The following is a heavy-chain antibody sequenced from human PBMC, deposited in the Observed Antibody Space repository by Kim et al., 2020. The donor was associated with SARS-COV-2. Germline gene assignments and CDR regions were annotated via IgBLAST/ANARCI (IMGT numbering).Heavy chain of an antibody. CDR2: IKSKIAGGTT. CDR1: GFTFNNAW. D-gene: IGHD2-21*01. V-gene: IGHV3-15*01. CDR3: SRDYYYTMNV. Sequence: GGSLRLSCAASGFTFNNAWMHWVRQDPGKGLEWVARIKSKIAGGTTDYAAPVEGRFTISRDDSKNTVSLQMNSLQTEDTAVYFCSRDYYYTMNVWGQGTTVTVSS. J-gene: IGHJ6*02.